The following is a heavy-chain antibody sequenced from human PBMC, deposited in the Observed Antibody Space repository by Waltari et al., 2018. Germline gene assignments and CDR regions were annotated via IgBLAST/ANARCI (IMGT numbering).Heavy chain of an antibody. CDR1: GGSFSGYY. D-gene: IGHD3-3*01. CDR2: INHSGST. CDR3: ARVRRGYYDFWSGSPPNYFDY. J-gene: IGHJ4*02. V-gene: IGHV4-34*01. Sequence: QVQLQQWGAGLLKPSETLSLTCAVYGGSFSGYYWSWLRQPPGTGLEWIGEINHSGSTNYNPSLKSRVTISVDTSKNQFSLKLSSVTAADTAVYYCARVRRGYYDFWSGSPPNYFDYWGQGTLVTVSS.